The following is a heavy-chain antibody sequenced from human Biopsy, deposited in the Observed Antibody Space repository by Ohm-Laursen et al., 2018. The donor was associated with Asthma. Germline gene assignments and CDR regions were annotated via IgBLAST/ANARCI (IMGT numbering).Heavy chain of an antibody. CDR1: DYIFPRYY. Sequence: VKVSCKASDYIFPRYYISWVRQAPGQGLEWMGGIIPMYGVPKVAQKFQGRVTITADESTSTAYMELRSLRSDDTAVYFCARAMDYSHYYGIDVWGQGTTVTVS. CDR2: IIPMYGVP. V-gene: IGHV1-69*01. J-gene: IGHJ6*02. CDR3: ARAMDYSHYYGIDV. D-gene: IGHD3-10*01.